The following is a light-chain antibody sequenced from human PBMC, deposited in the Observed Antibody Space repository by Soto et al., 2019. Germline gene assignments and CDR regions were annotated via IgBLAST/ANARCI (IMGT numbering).Light chain of an antibody. Sequence: EIVMTQSPATLSVSPGARATLSCRASQSVGSDLVWYRQKPGQAPRLLIYGASNRATGVPDRFSGSGSGTVFTLTISSVQSDDFAVYYCQQYLDWPRTFGQGTKVDIK. CDR1: QSVGSD. V-gene: IGKV3-15*01. CDR3: QQYLDWPRT. CDR2: GAS. J-gene: IGKJ1*01.